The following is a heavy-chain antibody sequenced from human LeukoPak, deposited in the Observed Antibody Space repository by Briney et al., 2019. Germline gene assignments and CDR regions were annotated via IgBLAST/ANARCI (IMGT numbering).Heavy chain of an antibody. J-gene: IGHJ4*02. CDR1: GFTFSSYA. Sequence: GGPLRLSCAASGFTFSSYAMHWVRQAPGKGLEWVAVISYDGSNKYYADSVKGRFTISRDNSKNTLYLQMNSLRAEDTAVYYCARDPKSFTMVRGVLDYWGRGTLVTVSS. D-gene: IGHD3-10*01. CDR2: ISYDGSNK. CDR3: ARDPKSFTMVRGVLDY. V-gene: IGHV3-30-3*01.